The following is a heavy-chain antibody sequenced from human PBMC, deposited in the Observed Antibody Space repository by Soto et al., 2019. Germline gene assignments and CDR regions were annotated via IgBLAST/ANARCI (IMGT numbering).Heavy chain of an antibody. CDR1: GYTFTTYW. V-gene: IGHV5-51*01. CDR2: IYPGDSDT. Sequence: GESLKISCKGSGYTFTTYWIAWVRQMPGKGLELMGIIYPGDSDTRYSPSFQGQVTISADKSINTAYLHWSSLKASDTAIYYCAKHEGYCSTTTCSNFDYWGQGTLVTVSS. CDR3: AKHEGYCSTTTCSNFDY. D-gene: IGHD2-2*01. J-gene: IGHJ4*02.